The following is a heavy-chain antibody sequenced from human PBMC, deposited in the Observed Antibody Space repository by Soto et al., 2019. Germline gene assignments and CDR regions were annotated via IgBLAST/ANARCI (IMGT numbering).Heavy chain of an antibody. CDR3: AAYSPNGY. CDR1: GFTVSNNY. CDR2: IYSGGST. V-gene: IGHV3-66*01. D-gene: IGHD2-8*01. J-gene: IGHJ4*02. Sequence: EDQLVESGGDLVQPGVSLRLSCAASGFTVSNNYMSWVRQAPGKGLEWVSLIYSGGSTYYADSVKGRFTISRDSSKNTLYLQSNSLRAEDTAMYYCAAYSPNGYWGQGTLVTVSS.